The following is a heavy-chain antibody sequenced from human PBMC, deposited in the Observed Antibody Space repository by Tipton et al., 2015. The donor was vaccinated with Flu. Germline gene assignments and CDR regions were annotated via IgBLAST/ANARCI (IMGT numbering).Heavy chain of an antibody. CDR1: GFTLSSYE. CDR2: ISSSDGPI. J-gene: IGHJ4*02. CDR3: ARDKVSAYETYLDY. D-gene: IGHD5-12*01. V-gene: IGHV3-48*03. Sequence: SGFTLSSYEMYWVRQAPGNGLEWVSYISSSDGPIYYADSVKGRFTISRDNAKNPLYLQMNSLRAEDSAVYYCARDKVSAYETYLDYWGQGTLVTVSS.